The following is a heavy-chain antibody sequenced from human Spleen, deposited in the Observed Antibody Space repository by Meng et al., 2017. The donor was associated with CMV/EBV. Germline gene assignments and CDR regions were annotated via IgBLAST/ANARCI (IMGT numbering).Heavy chain of an antibody. CDR2: IYYSGST. J-gene: IGHJ4*02. Sequence: SETLSLTCTVSGGSISSSSYYWGWIRQPPGKGLEWIGSIYYSGSTYYNPSLKSRVTISVDTSKNQFSLKLSSVTAADTAVYYCASGVDTAMVFRSGGMDVWGQGTLVTVSS. CDR3: ASGVDTAMVFRSGGMDV. V-gene: IGHV4-39*07. D-gene: IGHD5-18*01. CDR1: GGSISSSSYY.